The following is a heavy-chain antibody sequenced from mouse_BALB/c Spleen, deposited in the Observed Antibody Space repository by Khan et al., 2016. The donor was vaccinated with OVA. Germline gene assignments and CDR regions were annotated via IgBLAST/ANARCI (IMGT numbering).Heavy chain of an antibody. J-gene: IGHJ3*01. D-gene: IGHD2-2*01. CDR1: GYTFTSSY. CDR3: TRSGYGSFAY. CDR2: INPSSGGT. Sequence: QVQLKESGAELVKPGATVRLSCKASGYTFTSSYLYWVKQRPGQGLEWIGDINPSSGGTNFNEKFKSKATLTVDKSSSTAYIQLNSLTSEDSAVDYCTRSGYGSFAYWGQGTLVTVSA. V-gene: IGHV1S81*02.